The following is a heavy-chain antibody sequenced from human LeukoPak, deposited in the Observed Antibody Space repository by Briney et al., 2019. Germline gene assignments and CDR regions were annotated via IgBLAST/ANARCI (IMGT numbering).Heavy chain of an antibody. V-gene: IGHV4-4*07. Sequence: SETVSLTCTVSGTSLSPFHWTWFRQPAGQRLEWIGLIYFTGTATLNPSLRSRVAMSVDLAKNQLFLKLASMTAADTAMYYCARKDGDYWGQGTLVSVSS. CDR2: IYFTGTA. CDR1: GTSLSPFH. J-gene: IGHJ4*02. CDR3: ARKDGDY.